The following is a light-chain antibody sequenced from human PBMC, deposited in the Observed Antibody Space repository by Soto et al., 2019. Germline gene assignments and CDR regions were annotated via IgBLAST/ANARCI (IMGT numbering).Light chain of an antibody. CDR3: LQYGSSPT. V-gene: IGKV3-20*01. CDR2: GAS. Sequence: EIVLTQSPGTLSLSPGERATLSCRASQSVSSSYLAWYQQRPGQAPRLLIYGASGRATGIPDRFSGSGSGTDFTLTISRLEPEDFAVYYCLQYGSSPTFGQGTKVDIK. J-gene: IGKJ1*01. CDR1: QSVSSSY.